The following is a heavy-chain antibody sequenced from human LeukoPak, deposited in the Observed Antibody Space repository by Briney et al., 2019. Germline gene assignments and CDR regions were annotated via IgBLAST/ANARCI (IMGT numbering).Heavy chain of an antibody. CDR2: IYYSGST. V-gene: IGHV4-59*12. J-gene: IGHJ4*02. CDR3: ARGDNSGYRY. D-gene: IGHD3-22*01. CDR1: GVSISIYY. Sequence: SETLSLTCTVSGVSISIYYWSWIRQPPGKGLEWIGYIYYSGSTNYNPSLKSRVIISVDTSKNQFSLKLSSVTAADTAVYYCARGDNSGYRYWGQGTLVTVSS.